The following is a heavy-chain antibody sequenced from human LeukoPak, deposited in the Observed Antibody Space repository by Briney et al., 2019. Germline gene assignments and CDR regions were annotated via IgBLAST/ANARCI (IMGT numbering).Heavy chain of an antibody. CDR1: GFTFSSYA. D-gene: IGHD3-3*01. Sequence: PGGSLRLSCAAFGFTFSSYAMSWVRQAPGKGLEWVSAISGSGGSTYYADSVKGRFTISRDNSKNTLYLQMNSLRAEDTAVYYCARGQAEFWYFDYWGQGTLVTVSS. CDR2: ISGSGGST. J-gene: IGHJ4*02. V-gene: IGHV3-23*01. CDR3: ARGQAEFWYFDY.